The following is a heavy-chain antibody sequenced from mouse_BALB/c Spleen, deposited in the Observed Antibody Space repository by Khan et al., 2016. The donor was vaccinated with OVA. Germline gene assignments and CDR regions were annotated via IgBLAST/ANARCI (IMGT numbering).Heavy chain of an antibody. V-gene: IGHV2-6-4*01. CDR3: ARAYYRYDGYYAMDF. CDR1: GFSLSRSN. CDR2: IWAGGGT. D-gene: IGHD2-14*01. Sequence: QVQLKESGPGLVAPSQSLSITCTVSGFSLSRSNIHWVRQPPGKGLEWLGMIWAGGGTDYNSTLKSRLNISKDNSKSQVFLKMNSLQTDDTAMYYCARAYYRYDGYYAMDFWGQGTSVTVSS. J-gene: IGHJ4*01.